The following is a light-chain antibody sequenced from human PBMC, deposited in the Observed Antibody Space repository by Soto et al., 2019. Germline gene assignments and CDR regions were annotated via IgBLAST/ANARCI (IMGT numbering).Light chain of an antibody. CDR1: QSVLYNSNNKNY. V-gene: IGKV4-1*01. J-gene: IGKJ5*01. CDR3: QQYYSIPIT. Sequence: DIVMTQSPDSLAVSLGERATINCKSSQSVLYNSNNKNYLAWYHQKPGQPPRLLIYWASTRESGVPDRFSGSGSGTDFTLNISSLQAEDVAVYYCQQYYSIPITFGQGTRLDIK. CDR2: WAS.